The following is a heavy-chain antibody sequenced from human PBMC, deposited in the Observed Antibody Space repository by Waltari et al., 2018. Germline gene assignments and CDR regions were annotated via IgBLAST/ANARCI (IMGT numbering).Heavy chain of an antibody. Sequence: EVQLVQSGGGLVQPGGSLRLSCAASGFTFSSSSMNWVRQAPGKGLEWVSSISSSSSTIYYADSVKGRFTISRDNAKNSLYLQMNTLRAEDTAVYYCARGSRCAFDIWGQGTMVPVSS. CDR2: ISSSSSTI. CDR3: ARGSRCAFDI. CDR1: GFTFSSSS. V-gene: IGHV3-48*04. J-gene: IGHJ3*02.